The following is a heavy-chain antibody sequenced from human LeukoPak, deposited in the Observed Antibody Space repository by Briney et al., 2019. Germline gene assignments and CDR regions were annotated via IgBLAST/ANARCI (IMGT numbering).Heavy chain of an antibody. CDR3: ARAQGDSGGYWDY. D-gene: IGHD2-21*01. CDR1: GDSVSSNSAA. Sequence: SQTLSLTCAISGDSVSSNSAAWNWMKQSPSRGLEWLGRTYFRSRWSYDYAVSVEGRITIIPDTSKNQFSLQLNSVTPDDTAIYYCARAQGDSGGYWDYWGQGTLVTVSS. CDR2: TYFRSRWSY. V-gene: IGHV6-1*01. J-gene: IGHJ4*02.